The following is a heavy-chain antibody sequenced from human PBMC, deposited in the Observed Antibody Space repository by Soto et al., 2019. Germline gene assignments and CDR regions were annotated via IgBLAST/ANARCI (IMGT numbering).Heavy chain of an antibody. CDR2: MYYSGST. Sequence: QVQLQESGPGLVKPSETLSLSCSVSGGSISGHYWSWVRQTPGKGLEWIGYMYYSGSTNYNPSLKSRVTISVDTSKIHFSLWLSSVTAAETPVYYCARGPYYDLIWNYYYMDVWGKGTTVTVSS. CDR3: ARGPYYDLIWNYYYMDV. CDR1: GGSISGHY. V-gene: IGHV4-59*08. D-gene: IGHD3-16*01. J-gene: IGHJ6*03.